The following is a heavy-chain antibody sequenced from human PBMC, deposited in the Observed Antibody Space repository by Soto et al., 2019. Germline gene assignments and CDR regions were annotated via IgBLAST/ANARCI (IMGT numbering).Heavy chain of an antibody. V-gene: IGHV3-23*01. Sequence: PGGSLRLSCAASGFTFSSYAMSWVRQAPGRGLEWVSAISGSGGSTYYADSVKGRFTISGDNSKNTLYLQMNSLRAEDTAVYYCAKFGAAGTETGFDPWGQGTLVTVSS. CDR2: ISGSGGST. CDR3: AKFGAAGTETGFDP. CDR1: GFTFSSYA. D-gene: IGHD6-13*01. J-gene: IGHJ5*02.